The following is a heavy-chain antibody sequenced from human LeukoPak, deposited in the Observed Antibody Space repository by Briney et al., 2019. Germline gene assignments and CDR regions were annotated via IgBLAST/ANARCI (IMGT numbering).Heavy chain of an antibody. J-gene: IGHJ4*02. CDR2: ISSSSSYI. Sequence: GGSLRLSCAASGFTFSSYSMNWVRQAPGKGLEWVSSISSSSSYIYYADSVKGRFTISRDNAKNSLYPQMNSLRAEDTAVYYCAREGEWFGDPSPFDYWGQGTLVTVSS. CDR3: AREGEWFGDPSPFDY. CDR1: GFTFSSYS. V-gene: IGHV3-21*01. D-gene: IGHD3-10*01.